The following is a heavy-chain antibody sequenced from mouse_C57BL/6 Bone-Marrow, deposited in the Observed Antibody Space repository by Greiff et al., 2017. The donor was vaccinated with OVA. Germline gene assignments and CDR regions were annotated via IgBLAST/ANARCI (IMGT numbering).Heavy chain of an antibody. CDR3: AKISNYFDY. Sequence: QVQLQQSGAELMKPGASVKLSCKATGYTFTGYWIEWVKQRPGHGLEWIVEILPGSGSTNYNEKFKCKATFTADTSSNTAYMQLSSLTTEDSAIYYCAKISNYFDYWGQGTTLTVSS. V-gene: IGHV1-9*01. CDR1: GYTFTGYW. D-gene: IGHD1-1*01. CDR2: ILPGSGST. J-gene: IGHJ2*01.